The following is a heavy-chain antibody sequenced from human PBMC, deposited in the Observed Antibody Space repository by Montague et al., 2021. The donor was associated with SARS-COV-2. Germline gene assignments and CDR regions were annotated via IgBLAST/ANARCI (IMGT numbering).Heavy chain of an antibody. CDR1: GGSISSGGYY. CDR3: SLNYFRVRSWYGMDV. J-gene: IGHJ6*02. D-gene: IGHD3-10*01. CDR2: IYYSGST. V-gene: IGHV4-31*03. Sequence: TLSLTCTVSGGSISSGGYYWSWIRQHPGKGLEWIGYIYYSGSTYYNPSLKSRVTISVDTSKNQFSLKLISVTAADTAVYYCSLNYFRVRSWYGMDVWGQGTTVTVSS.